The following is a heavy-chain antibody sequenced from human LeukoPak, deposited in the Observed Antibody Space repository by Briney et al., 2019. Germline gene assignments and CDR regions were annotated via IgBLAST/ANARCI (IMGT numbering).Heavy chain of an antibody. CDR2: IHNSVGT. Sequence: SETLSLTCTVSGGXVSSTSHFWSWIRQPPGKGLEWIGYIHNSVGTNYNPSLKSRVTISADTSKNQFSLKLSSVNAADTAVYYCARTASGGGYWGQGILVTVSS. J-gene: IGHJ4*02. D-gene: IGHD6-25*01. CDR1: GGXVSSTSHF. CDR3: ARTASGGGY. V-gene: IGHV4-61*01.